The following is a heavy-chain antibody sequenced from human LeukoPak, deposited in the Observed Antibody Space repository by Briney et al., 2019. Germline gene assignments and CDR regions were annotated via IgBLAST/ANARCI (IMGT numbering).Heavy chain of an antibody. Sequence: GGSLRLSCAASGFTFSSYAMSWVRQAPGRGLEWVLAISGSGGSTYYADSVKGRFTISRDNSKNTLYLQMNSLRAEDTAVYYCAAKGAGTPPYWGQGTLVTVSS. J-gene: IGHJ4*02. CDR3: AAKGAGTPPY. CDR2: ISGSGGST. D-gene: IGHD1-7*01. CDR1: GFTFSSYA. V-gene: IGHV3-23*01.